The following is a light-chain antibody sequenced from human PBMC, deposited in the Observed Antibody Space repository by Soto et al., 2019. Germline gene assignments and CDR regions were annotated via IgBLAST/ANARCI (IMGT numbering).Light chain of an antibody. CDR3: QQYNNWPPVT. V-gene: IGKV3-15*01. J-gene: IGKJ2*01. Sequence: EIVMTQSPATLSVSPGERATLSCRASQSVSNNLARNQRKPGQTPRLLLYVASTRDTGIPVRFSGSGSGTEFTITISSLQSEDFAVYYCQQYNNWPPVTVGQGTKREIK. CDR2: VAS. CDR1: QSVSNN.